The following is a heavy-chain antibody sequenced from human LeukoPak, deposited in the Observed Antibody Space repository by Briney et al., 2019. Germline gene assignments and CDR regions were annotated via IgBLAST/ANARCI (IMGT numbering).Heavy chain of an antibody. CDR2: INTNTGNP. Sequence: ASVKVSCKASGYTFTSYAMNWVRQAPGQGLEWMGWINTNTGNPTYAQGFTGRFVFSLDTSVSTAYLQISSLKAEDTAVYYCARTVGDYYDSSGYSADAFDIWGQGTMVTVSS. V-gene: IGHV7-4-1*02. CDR3: ARTVGDYYDSSGYSADAFDI. D-gene: IGHD3-22*01. J-gene: IGHJ3*02. CDR1: GYTFTSYA.